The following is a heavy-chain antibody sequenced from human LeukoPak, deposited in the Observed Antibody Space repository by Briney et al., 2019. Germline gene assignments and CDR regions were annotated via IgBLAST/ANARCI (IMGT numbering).Heavy chain of an antibody. CDR3: ARGKYDYVWGSYRPGRYYFDY. D-gene: IGHD3-16*02. J-gene: IGHJ4*02. CDR1: GGSFTSHS. Sequence: ASVKVSCKASGGSFTSHSISWVRQAPGHGLEWMGGIIPIFDIANYAQKFQGRVTITTDESTSTAYMELSSLRSEDTPVYYCARGKYDYVWGSYRPGRYYFDYWGQGTLVTVSS. V-gene: IGHV1-69*05. CDR2: IIPIFDIA.